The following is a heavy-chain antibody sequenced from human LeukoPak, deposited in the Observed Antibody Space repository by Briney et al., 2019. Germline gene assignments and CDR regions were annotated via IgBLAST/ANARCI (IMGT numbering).Heavy chain of an antibody. CDR3: AREAGGDFYYYYLDV. J-gene: IGHJ6*03. D-gene: IGHD3-10*01. V-gene: IGHV3-48*01. Sequence: GGSLRLSCAASGFTFSTYSMNWVRQAPGEGLEWISYIGSSSRTIYFADSVRGRFTISRDNAKNSLFLQMNSLRAEDTAVYYCAREAGGDFYYYYLDVWGKGTTVTVSS. CDR2: IGSSSRTI. CDR1: GFTFSTYS.